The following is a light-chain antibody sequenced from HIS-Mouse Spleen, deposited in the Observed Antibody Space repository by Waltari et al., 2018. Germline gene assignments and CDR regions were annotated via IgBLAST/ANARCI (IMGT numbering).Light chain of an antibody. V-gene: IGLV2-23*01. CDR1: SSDVGRYNL. J-gene: IGLJ3*02. Sequence: QSALTQPASVSGSPGQSITISCTGTSSDVGRYNLVSWYQQHPGKAPKLMIYEGGKRPSGVSKRFAGAKSGNTASLTISGLQAEDEADYYCCSYAGSSTWVFGGGTKLTVL. CDR3: CSYAGSSTWV. CDR2: EGG.